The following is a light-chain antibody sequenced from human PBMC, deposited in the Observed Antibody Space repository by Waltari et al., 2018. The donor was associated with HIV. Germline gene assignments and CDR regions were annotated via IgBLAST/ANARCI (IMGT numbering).Light chain of an antibody. Sequence: SYVLTQSPSVSVAPGKTARITCEGNNIGTKNVHWYQQKPGQAPVVVIYNNSGRPSGIPERFSGSNSANTATLTISRVEVGDEADFYCQVWHSGSDLVVFGGGTKLTVL. CDR3: QVWHSGSDLVV. CDR2: NNS. CDR1: NIGTKN. V-gene: IGLV3-21*04. J-gene: IGLJ2*01.